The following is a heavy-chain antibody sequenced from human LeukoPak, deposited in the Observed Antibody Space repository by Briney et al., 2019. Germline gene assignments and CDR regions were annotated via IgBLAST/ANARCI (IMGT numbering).Heavy chain of an antibody. Sequence: GGSLRLSCAASGFTFSTYNMNWVRQAPGKGLEWVSSISSSSSYIYYADSVKGRFTISRDNAKNSLYLQMNSLRAEDTAVYYCARGLGTLDYWGQGTLVTVSP. CDR2: ISSSSSYI. CDR1: GFTFSTYN. CDR3: ARGLGTLDY. V-gene: IGHV3-21*01. D-gene: IGHD6-19*01. J-gene: IGHJ4*02.